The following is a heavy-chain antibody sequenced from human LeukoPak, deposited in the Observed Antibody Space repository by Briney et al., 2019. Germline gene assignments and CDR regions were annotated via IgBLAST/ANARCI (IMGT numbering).Heavy chain of an antibody. Sequence: ASVKVSCKASGYTFTGYYMHWVRQAPGQGLEWMGWINPNSGGTNYAQKFQGWVTMTRDTSISTAYMELSRLRSDDTAVSYCARDDLESSGELDYWGQGTLLTVAS. V-gene: IGHV1-2*04. CDR2: INPNSGGT. J-gene: IGHJ4*02. CDR3: ARDDLESSGELDY. CDR1: GYTFTGYY. D-gene: IGHD6-19*01.